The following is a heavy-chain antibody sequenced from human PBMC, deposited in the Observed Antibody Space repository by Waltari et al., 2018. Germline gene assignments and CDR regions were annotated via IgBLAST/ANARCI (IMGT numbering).Heavy chain of an antibody. Sequence: EVQLVESGGGLVQPGGSLRLSCSGFGFSDYTMAWVRPAPGKGLGWVSGISNSGDMTSYADSVKGRFTISRDTSKNTLFLQMNGLRAEDTAIYYCARTGARWLQFAAFDIWGQGTMVTVSS. D-gene: IGHD5-12*01. CDR1: GFSDYT. J-gene: IGHJ3*02. V-gene: IGHV3-23*04. CDR2: ISNSGDMT. CDR3: ARTGARWLQFAAFDI.